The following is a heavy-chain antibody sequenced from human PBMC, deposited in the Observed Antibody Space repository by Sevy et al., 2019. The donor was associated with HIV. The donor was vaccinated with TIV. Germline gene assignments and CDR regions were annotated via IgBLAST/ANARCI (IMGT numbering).Heavy chain of an antibody. CDR1: GFTFHNYG. V-gene: IGHV3-9*01. J-gene: IGHJ4*02. D-gene: IGHD6-25*01. Sequence: GGSLRLSCAASGFTFHNYGMHWVRQAPGKGLEWVSSISWNSGTIAYADSVKGRFTVCRDNVRNSLYLQMYSLGTEDTARYYCVKGKEGYSSVFEYWGQGTLVTVSS. CDR3: VKGKEGYSSVFEY. CDR2: ISWNSGTI.